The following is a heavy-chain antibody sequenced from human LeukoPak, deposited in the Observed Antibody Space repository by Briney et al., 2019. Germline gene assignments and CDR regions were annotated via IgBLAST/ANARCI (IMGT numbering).Heavy chain of an antibody. D-gene: IGHD3-3*01. CDR3: ARVFYDFWSGYEYDAFDI. CDR1: GGTFSSYA. CDR2: IIPIFGTA. Sequence: SVKVSCKASGGTFSSYAISWVRQAPGQGLEWMGGIIPIFGTANYAQKFQGRVTITTDESTSTAYMELRSLRSDDTAVYYCARVFYDFWSGYEYDAFDIWGQGTMVTVSS. J-gene: IGHJ3*02. V-gene: IGHV1-69*05.